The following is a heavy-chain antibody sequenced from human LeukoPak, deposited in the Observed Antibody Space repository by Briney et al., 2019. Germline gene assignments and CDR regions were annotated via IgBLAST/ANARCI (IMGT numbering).Heavy chain of an antibody. J-gene: IGHJ4*02. V-gene: IGHV1-8*01. D-gene: IGHD2-15*01. CDR2: MNPNSANT. CDR3: ARAGWVAQEIGY. Sequence: GASVKVSCKASGYAFTSYDLNWVRQATGQGLEWMGWMNPNSANTAYIQKFQGRVTMTRNTSISTAYPELSSLRSDDTAVYYCARAGWVAQEIGYWGQGTLVTVSS. CDR1: GYAFTSYD.